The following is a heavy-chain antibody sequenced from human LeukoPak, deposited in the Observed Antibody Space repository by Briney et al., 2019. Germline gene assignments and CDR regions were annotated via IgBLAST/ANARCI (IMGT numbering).Heavy chain of an antibody. D-gene: IGHD4-17*01. CDR3: ARDDYGDSKGRFDP. V-gene: IGHV1-18*01. CDR1: GYTFNNYG. J-gene: IGHJ5*02. Sequence: PLASVKVSCKASGYTFNNYGITWVRQAPGQGLEWMGWISVYNGNTNYAQKLQGRLTMTTDTSTSTAYMELRSLRSDDTAVYYCARDDYGDSKGRFDPWGQGTLVTVSS. CDR2: ISVYNGNT.